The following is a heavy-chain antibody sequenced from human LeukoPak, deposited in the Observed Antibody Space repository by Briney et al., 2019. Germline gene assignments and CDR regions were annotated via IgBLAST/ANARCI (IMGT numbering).Heavy chain of an antibody. V-gene: IGHV4-59*01. CDR1: GGSISSYY. D-gene: IGHD5-12*01. CDR3: ARVSGYDWESFYDY. J-gene: IGHJ4*02. Sequence: KPSETLSLTCTVSGGSISSYYWSWIRQPPGKGLEWIGYIYYSGSTNYNPSLKSRVTISADTPKNQFSLKLSSVTAADTAVYYCARVSGYDWESFYDYWGQGTLVTVSS. CDR2: IYYSGST.